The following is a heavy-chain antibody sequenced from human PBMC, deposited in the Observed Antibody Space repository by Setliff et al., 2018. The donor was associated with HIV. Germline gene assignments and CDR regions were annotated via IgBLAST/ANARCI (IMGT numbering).Heavy chain of an antibody. CDR2: ISYDGSNE. J-gene: IGHJ4*02. V-gene: IGHV3-30*04. D-gene: IGHD2-15*01. CDR3: ARDVTVRLSVEYYFDY. CDR1: GFTFSDYV. Sequence: HPGGSLRLSCAASGFTFSDYVMYWVRQAPGKGLEWVTVISYDGSNESYADSVKGRFTISRDNSKNMLYLEMNSLRAEDTAIYYCARDVTVRLSVEYYFDYWGQGTLVTVSS.